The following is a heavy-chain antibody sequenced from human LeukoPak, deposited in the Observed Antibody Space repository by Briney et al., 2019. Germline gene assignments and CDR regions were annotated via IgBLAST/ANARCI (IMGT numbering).Heavy chain of an antibody. CDR2: ISGSGGRT. CDR1: GFTFTNYA. D-gene: IGHD2-2*01. V-gene: IGHV3-23*01. J-gene: IGHJ3*02. CDR3: ARDRIVVPAGDAFDI. Sequence: GGSLRLSCAASGFTFTNYAMGWVRQAPGKGLEWVSAISGSGGRTYYADSVKGRFTISRDNSKNTLYLQMNSLRAEDTAVYYCARDRIVVPAGDAFDIWGQGTMVTVSS.